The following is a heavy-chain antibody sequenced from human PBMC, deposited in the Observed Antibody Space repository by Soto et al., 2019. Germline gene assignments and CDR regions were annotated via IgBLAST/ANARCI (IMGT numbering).Heavy chain of an antibody. CDR2: IYYSGST. D-gene: IGHD2-15*01. V-gene: IGHV4-31*03. Sequence: QVQLQESGPGLVKPSQTLSLTCTVSGGSISSGGYYWSWIRQHPGKGLEWIGYIYYSGSTYYNPSLKSRVTISVDTSKNQFSLKLSSVTAADTAVYYCARVRLFRRDCSGGSCYSGRGYYYYYMDVWGKGTTVTVSS. CDR3: ARVRLFRRDCSGGSCYSGRGYYYYYMDV. J-gene: IGHJ6*03. CDR1: GGSISSGGYY.